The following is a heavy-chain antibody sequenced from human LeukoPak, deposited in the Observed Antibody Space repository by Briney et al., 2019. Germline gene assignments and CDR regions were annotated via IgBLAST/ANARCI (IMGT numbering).Heavy chain of an antibody. J-gene: IGHJ1*01. CDR3: ASAREYCGGAECYEYFQH. V-gene: IGHV3-53*01. Sequence: GGSLRLSCAASGFTVRTHSMSWVRQAPGKGLEWVSVIYGGGSTYYSDSVNGRFTISRDNSKNTLFLQMNSLRAEDTALYYCASAREYCGGAECYEYFQHWGQGTLVTVSS. D-gene: IGHD2-21*01. CDR1: GFTVRTHS. CDR2: IYGGGST.